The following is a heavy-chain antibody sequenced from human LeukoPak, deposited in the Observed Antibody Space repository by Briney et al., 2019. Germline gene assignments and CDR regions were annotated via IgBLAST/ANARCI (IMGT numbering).Heavy chain of an antibody. CDR1: GFTFSNYP. V-gene: IGHV3-30*04. CDR3: ARDRGITGTTWFDP. D-gene: IGHD1-7*01. J-gene: IGHJ5*02. CDR2: VSDDGNNI. Sequence: GGSLRLSCAASGFTFSNYPMHWVRQAPGKGLEWVAVVSDDGNNIYYADSVKGRFTISRDNSKNTLYLQTNSLRAEDTAVYYCARDRGITGTTWFDPWGQGTLVTVSS.